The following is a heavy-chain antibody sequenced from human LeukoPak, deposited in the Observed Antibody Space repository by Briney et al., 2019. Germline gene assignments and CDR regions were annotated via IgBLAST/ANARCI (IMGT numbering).Heavy chain of an antibody. CDR1: GFTFSSYE. V-gene: IGHV3-48*03. D-gene: IGHD3-10*01. J-gene: IGHJ4*02. CDR3: AVMSVWFGETH. Sequence: SGGSLRLSCAASGFTFSSYEMNWVRQAPGKGLEWVSYISSSGSTIYYADSVKGRFTISRDNAKNSLYVQMTSLRAADTGVYYCAVMSVWFGETHWGQGTLVTVSS. CDR2: ISSSGSTI.